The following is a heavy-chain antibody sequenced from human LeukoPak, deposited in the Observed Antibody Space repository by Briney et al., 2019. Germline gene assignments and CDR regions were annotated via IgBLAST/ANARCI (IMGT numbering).Heavy chain of an antibody. CDR3: AKAQDDAFGI. V-gene: IGHV3-9*03. CDR1: GFTFDDYA. CDR2: ISWNSGSI. Sequence: PGGSLRLSCAASGFTFDDYAMHWVRQAPGKGLEWVSGISWNSGSIGYADSVKGRFTISRDNAKNSLHLQMNSLRAEDMALYYCAKAQDDAFGIWGQGTMVTVSS. J-gene: IGHJ3*02.